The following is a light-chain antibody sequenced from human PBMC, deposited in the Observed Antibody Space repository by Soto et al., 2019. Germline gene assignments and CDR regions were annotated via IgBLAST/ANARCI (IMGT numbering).Light chain of an antibody. CDR1: NSNIGALYD. CDR3: QSYDSSLSGV. J-gene: IGLJ2*01. Sequence: QSVLTQPPSVSGAPGQRVTISCTGSNSNIGALYDVHWYQQVPGTAPKLLIYGNSNRPSGVPDRFSGSKSGTSASLAITGLRAEDEADYYCQSYDSSLSGVFGGGTKLTVL. CDR2: GNS. V-gene: IGLV1-40*01.